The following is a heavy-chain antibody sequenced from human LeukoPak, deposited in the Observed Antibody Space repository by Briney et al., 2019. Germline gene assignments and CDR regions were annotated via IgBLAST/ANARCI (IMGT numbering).Heavy chain of an antibody. CDR2: IKGDGIST. CDR1: GFDFSSNW. J-gene: IGHJ4*02. D-gene: IGHD2-2*01. Sequence: GGSLRLSCAASGFDFSSNWMHWVRHAPGQGLVWVSRIKGDGISTNYADSVKGRFTTSRDIGKNTLYLQMNSLSAEDTGVYYCAKDPYWSIDYWGRGTLVTVSS. CDR3: AKDPYWSIDY. V-gene: IGHV3-74*01.